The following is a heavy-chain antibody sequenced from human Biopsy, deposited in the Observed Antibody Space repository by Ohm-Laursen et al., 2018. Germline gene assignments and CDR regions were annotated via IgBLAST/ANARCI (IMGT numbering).Heavy chain of an antibody. Sequence: SLRLSCAASGFTFSDSAMHWVRQVLGKGLEWVSVISYNGGGTYYADSVKGRFTISRDNSKNTLYLQMNSLRAEDTAVYYCAKDMYTDYGNSYQSYYGMDVWGQGTTVTVSS. J-gene: IGHJ6*02. CDR1: GFTFSDSA. CDR3: AKDMYTDYGNSYQSYYGMDV. D-gene: IGHD4/OR15-4a*01. V-gene: IGHV3-23*01. CDR2: ISYNGGGT.